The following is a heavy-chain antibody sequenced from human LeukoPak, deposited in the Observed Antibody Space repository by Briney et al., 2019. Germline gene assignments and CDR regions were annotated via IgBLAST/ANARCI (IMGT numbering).Heavy chain of an antibody. D-gene: IGHD3-22*01. CDR2: ISSSGNKI. J-gene: IGHJ3*02. V-gene: IGHV3-48*03. Sequence: PGGSLRLSCAGSGFTFSSYEMNWVRQAPGKGLQWVSYISSSGNKIYYANSVKGRFTISRDNAKNSLSLQMNSLRVEDTAVYYCARGNYYENSGYWVLSAFDIWGQGTMVTVSS. CDR3: ARGNYYENSGYWVLSAFDI. CDR1: GFTFSSYE.